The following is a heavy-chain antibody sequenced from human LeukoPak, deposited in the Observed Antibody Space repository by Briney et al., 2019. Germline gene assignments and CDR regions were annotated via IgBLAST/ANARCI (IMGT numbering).Heavy chain of an antibody. CDR1: GFTFSSYA. CDR3: AKSYSFCWYVGFDY. J-gene: IGHJ4*02. V-gene: IGHV3-23*01. D-gene: IGHD6-13*01. Sequence: GGSLRLSCAASGFTFSSYAMSWVRQTPGKGLEWVSSIIGSGDGTHYADSVKGRVTISTDNSKKTLYLQMNSLRAEDTAVYYCAKSYSFCWYVGFDYWGQPALATVSS. CDR2: IIGSGDGT.